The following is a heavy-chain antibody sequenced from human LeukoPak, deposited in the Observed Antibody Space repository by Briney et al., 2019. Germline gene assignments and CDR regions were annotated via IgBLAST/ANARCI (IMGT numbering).Heavy chain of an antibody. D-gene: IGHD6-19*01. CDR3: SKDPYSSGWHYFDF. Sequence: GGSLRLSCAASGFIFSISDMHWVRQAPGKGLEWVSAISGGGSSTYYADSVKGRFTISRDNSKNTLYLQMNSLRAEDTDVYYCSKDPYSSGWHYFDFGCQGPLVIVSA. CDR1: GFIFSISD. CDR2: ISGGGSST. J-gene: IGHJ4*02. V-gene: IGHV3-23*01.